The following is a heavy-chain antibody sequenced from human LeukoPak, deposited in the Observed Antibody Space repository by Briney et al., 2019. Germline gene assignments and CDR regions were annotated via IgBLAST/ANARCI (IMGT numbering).Heavy chain of an antibody. J-gene: IGHJ4*02. CDR2: ITPILGIA. D-gene: IGHD3-16*02. CDR1: GGTFSSYA. V-gene: IGHV1-69*04. Sequence: GASVKVSCKASGGTFSSYAIGWVRQAPGQGLEWMGRITPILGIANYAQKFQGRVTITADKSTSTAYMELSSLRSEDTAVYYCARAGSAFGGVIVDDYWGQGTLVTVSS. CDR3: ARAGSAFGGVIVDDY.